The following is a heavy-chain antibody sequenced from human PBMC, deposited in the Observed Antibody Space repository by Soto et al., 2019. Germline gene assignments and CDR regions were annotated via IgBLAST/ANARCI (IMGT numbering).Heavy chain of an antibody. D-gene: IGHD3-3*01. CDR3: AKDRHTIFGVVTSDRMDV. J-gene: IGHJ6*03. V-gene: IGHV3-23*01. CDR1: GFTFSSYA. Sequence: EVQLLESGGGLVQPGGSLRLSCTASGFTFSSYAMSWVRQAPGKGLEWVSAISGSGGSTYYADSVKGRFTISRDNSKNTLYLQMNSLRAEDTAVYYCAKDRHTIFGVVTSDRMDVWGKGTTVTVSS. CDR2: ISGSGGST.